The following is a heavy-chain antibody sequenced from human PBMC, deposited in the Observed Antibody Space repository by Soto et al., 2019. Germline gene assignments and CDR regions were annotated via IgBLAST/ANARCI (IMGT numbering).Heavy chain of an antibody. CDR3: AKGPLTHQFYYYYGMDV. Sequence: HPVGSLRLSCAASGFTFSSYGMHWARQAPGKGLEWVAVISYDGSNKYYADSVKGRFTISRDNSKNTLYLQMNSLRAEDTAVYYCAKGPLTHQFYYYYGMDVWGQGTTVTVSS. J-gene: IGHJ6*02. CDR1: GFTFSSYG. V-gene: IGHV3-30*18. CDR2: ISYDGSNK.